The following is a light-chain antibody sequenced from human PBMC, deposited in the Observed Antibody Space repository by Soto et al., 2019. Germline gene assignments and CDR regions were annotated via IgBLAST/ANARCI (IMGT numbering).Light chain of an antibody. CDR1: SSDVGIYNR. J-gene: IGLJ1*01. CDR3: SSSSSINTYV. V-gene: IGLV2-18*02. Sequence: QSVLTQPPSVSGSPGQSVTISCTGTSSDVGIYNRVSRYQQPPGTAPKLIIYGVNNRPSGVPDRFSGSKSGNTASLTISGLQAEDEADYYCSSSSSINTYVFGTGTKVPVL. CDR2: GVN.